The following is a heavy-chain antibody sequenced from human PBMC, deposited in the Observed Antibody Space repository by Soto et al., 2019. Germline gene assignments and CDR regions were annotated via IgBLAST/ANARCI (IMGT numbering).Heavy chain of an antibody. Sequence: GGSLRLSCSASGFTFSSYAMHWVRQAPGKGLEYVSAISSNGGSTYYAVSVKGRFTISRDNSKNTLYLQMSSLRAEDTAVYYCVKTYSSSDYYYYYYMDVWGKGTTVTVSS. V-gene: IGHV3-64D*09. CDR1: GFTFSSYA. CDR2: ISSNGGST. CDR3: VKTYSSSDYYYYYYMDV. D-gene: IGHD6-6*01. J-gene: IGHJ6*03.